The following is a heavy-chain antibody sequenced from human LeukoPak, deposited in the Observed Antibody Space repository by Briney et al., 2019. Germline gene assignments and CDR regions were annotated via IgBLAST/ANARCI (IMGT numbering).Heavy chain of an antibody. CDR2: IYPGDSDT. V-gene: IGHV5-51*01. CDR1: GYSFTSYW. Sequence: GESLKISCKGSGYSFTSYWIGWVRQMPGKGLEWMGIIYPGDSDTRYSPSFQGQVTISADKSISTAYLQWSSLKASDTAMYYCARSRAPTYYCDSSGYSVGAFDIWGQGTMVTVSS. D-gene: IGHD3-22*01. J-gene: IGHJ3*02. CDR3: ARSRAPTYYCDSSGYSVGAFDI.